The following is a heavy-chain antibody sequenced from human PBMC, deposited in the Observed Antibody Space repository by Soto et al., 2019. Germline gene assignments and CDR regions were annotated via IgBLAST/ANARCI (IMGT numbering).Heavy chain of an antibody. Sequence: LRLSCVASGFTFSIYAMSWVRQAPGKGLEWVSALNAGGDNTYYADSVEGRFTISRDNSMNALYLQMNSLRIEDTAVYFCAHPRGYGVLDAYDIWGQGTMVTVSS. D-gene: IGHD4-17*01. J-gene: IGHJ3*02. CDR2: LNAGGDNT. V-gene: IGHV3-23*01. CDR3: AHPRGYGVLDAYDI. CDR1: GFTFSIYA.